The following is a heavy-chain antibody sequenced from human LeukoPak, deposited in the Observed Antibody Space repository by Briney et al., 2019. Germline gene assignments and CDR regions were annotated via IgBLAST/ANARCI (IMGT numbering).Heavy chain of an antibody. CDR3: ARAREWGREDYYDG. V-gene: IGHV1-46*01. D-gene: IGHD3-22*01. CDR2: INPGGGST. Sequence: GASVKVSCKASGYTFTTYYIHWVRQAPGQGLEWMGIINPGGGSTSYAQKFQGRVTMTRDTSTSTVYMELSSLRSEDTALYYCARAREWGREDYYDGWGQGTLVTVSS. CDR1: GYTFTTYY. J-gene: IGHJ4*02.